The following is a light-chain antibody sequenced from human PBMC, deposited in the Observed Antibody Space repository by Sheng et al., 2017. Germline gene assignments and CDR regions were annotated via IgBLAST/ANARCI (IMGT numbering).Light chain of an antibody. CDR2: EVR. CDR1: SSDVGGYPY. J-gene: IGLJ3*02. CDR3: SSYTSSHTLV. V-gene: IGLV2-14*01. Sequence: QSALTQPASVSGSPGQSITISCTGTSSDVGGYPYVSWYQQHPGKVPKLLIYEVRNRSSGVSNRFSGSTSGNTASLTISGLQTEDEADYYCSSYTSSHTLVFGGGTRLT.